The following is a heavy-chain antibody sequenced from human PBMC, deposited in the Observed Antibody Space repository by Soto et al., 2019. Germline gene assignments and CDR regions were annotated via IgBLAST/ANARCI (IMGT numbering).Heavy chain of an antibody. CDR3: VRSGTARLLRHSWFDT. J-gene: IGHJ5*02. D-gene: IGHD2-21*01. V-gene: IGHV3-21*01. CDR1: GFTFNTYD. Sequence: EVQLVESGGGLVKPGGSLRLSCAASGFTFNTYDMNWVRQAPGKGLEWVSSITTSSAYIYYADSLKGRITISRDNAKNLQYLQMNSLRAEDTAVYYCVRSGTARLLRHSWFDTWGQGTLVTVSS. CDR2: ITTSSAYI.